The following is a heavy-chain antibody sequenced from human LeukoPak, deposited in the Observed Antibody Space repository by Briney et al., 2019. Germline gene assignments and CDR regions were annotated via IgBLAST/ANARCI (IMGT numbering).Heavy chain of an antibody. CDR3: ARDRPDWYSSSWYGVRYYFDY. V-gene: IGHV3-11*01. D-gene: IGHD6-13*01. CDR2: ISSSSSTI. Sequence: GGPRILSCAASGFTFSDYYMSWIRQAPGKGVEGVSYISSSSSTIYYADAVERRFTISRDNAKNSLYLQMNSLRAEDTAVYYCARDRPDWYSSSWYGVRYYFDYWGQGTLVTVSS. CDR1: GFTFSDYY. J-gene: IGHJ4*02.